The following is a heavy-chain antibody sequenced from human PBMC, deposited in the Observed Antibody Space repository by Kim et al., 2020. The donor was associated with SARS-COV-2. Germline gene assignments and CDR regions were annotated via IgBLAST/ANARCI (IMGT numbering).Heavy chain of an antibody. CDR2: IYYSGST. V-gene: IGHV4-39*01. D-gene: IGHD2-21*02. Sequence: SETLSLTCTVSGGSISSSSYYWGWIRQPPGKGLEWIGSIYYSGSTYYNPSLKSRVTISVDTSKNQFSLKLSSVTAADTAVYYCASGGGDGGDLRPFDYWGQGTLVTVSS. CDR1: GGSISSSSYY. J-gene: IGHJ4*02. CDR3: ASGGGDGGDLRPFDY.